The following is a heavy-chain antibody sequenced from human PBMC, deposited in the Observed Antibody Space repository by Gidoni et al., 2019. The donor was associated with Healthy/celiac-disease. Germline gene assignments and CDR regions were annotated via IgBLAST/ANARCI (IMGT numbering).Heavy chain of an antibody. J-gene: IGHJ4*02. CDR1: GFTFSSYD. CDR2: IGTAGDT. V-gene: IGHV3-13*01. D-gene: IGHD3-10*01. CDR3: ARGGNGFPFDY. Sequence: EVQLVESGGGLVQPGGSLRLSCAASGFTFSSYDMHWVRQATGKGLEWVSAIGTAGDTYYPGYVKGRFTISRENAKNSLYLQMNSLRAGDTAVYYCARGGNGFPFDYWGQGTLVTVSS.